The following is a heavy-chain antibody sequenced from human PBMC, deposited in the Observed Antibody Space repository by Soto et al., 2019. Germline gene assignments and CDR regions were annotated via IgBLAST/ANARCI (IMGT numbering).Heavy chain of an antibody. CDR3: ARITGDTAMGPFDY. CDR1: GDSITSSKHY. Sequence: SETLSLTCTVSGDSITSSKHYWSWIRQHPGKGLEWIGYIYLSGFTYSTPSLKSRVNMSLDTSKNQFSLKLSSVTAADTAVYYCARITGDTAMGPFDYWGQGTLVT. CDR2: IYLSGFT. V-gene: IGHV4-30-4*08. D-gene: IGHD5-18*01. J-gene: IGHJ4*02.